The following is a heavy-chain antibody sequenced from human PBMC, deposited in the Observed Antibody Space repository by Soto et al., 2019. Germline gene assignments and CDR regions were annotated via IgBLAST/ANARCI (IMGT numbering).Heavy chain of an antibody. Sequence: SVKVSCKASGGTFSSYAIRCVRQAPGQGLEWMGGIIPIFGTANYAQKFQGRVTITSDESTSTAYMELSSLRSEDTAVYYCARESSSSSGIYDYWGQGTLVTVSS. CDR1: GGTFSSYA. CDR2: IIPIFGTA. CDR3: ARESSSSSGIYDY. J-gene: IGHJ4*02. D-gene: IGHD6-6*01. V-gene: IGHV1-69*13.